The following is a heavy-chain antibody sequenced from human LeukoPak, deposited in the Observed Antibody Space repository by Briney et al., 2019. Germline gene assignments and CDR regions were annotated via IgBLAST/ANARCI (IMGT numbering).Heavy chain of an antibody. V-gene: IGHV1-3*01. Sequence: GASVKVSCKASGYTFTSYAMHWVRQAPGQRLEWMGWINAGNGNTKYSQKFQGRVTITRDTSASTAYMELRSLRSDDTAVYYCARKPLYSSSLSGWFDPWGQGTLVTVSS. CDR1: GYTFTSYA. CDR2: INAGNGNT. CDR3: ARKPLYSSSLSGWFDP. J-gene: IGHJ5*02. D-gene: IGHD6-6*01.